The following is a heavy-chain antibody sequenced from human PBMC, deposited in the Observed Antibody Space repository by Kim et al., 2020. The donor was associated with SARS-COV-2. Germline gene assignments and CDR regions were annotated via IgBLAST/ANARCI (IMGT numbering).Heavy chain of an antibody. Sequence: SQTLSLTCAISGDSVSSNSAAWNWIRQSPSRGLEWLGRTYYRSKWYNDYAVSVKSRITIHPDTSKNQFSLQLNSVTPEDTAVYYCARGGEDYGDYQDWFDPWGQGTLVTVSS. J-gene: IGHJ5*02. CDR3: ARGGEDYGDYQDWFDP. CDR2: TYYRSKWYN. V-gene: IGHV6-1*01. CDR1: GDSVSSNSAA. D-gene: IGHD4-17*01.